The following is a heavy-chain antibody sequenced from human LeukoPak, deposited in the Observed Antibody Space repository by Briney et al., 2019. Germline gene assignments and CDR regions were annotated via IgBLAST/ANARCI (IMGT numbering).Heavy chain of an antibody. D-gene: IGHD6-19*01. CDR1: GFTFSSYN. J-gene: IGHJ4*02. Sequence: GGSLRLSCAASGFTFSSYNMNWVRQAPGKGLEWLSYISSGSVTIYYADSVKGRFTISRDNAKNSLYLQMNSLRVEDTAVYYCARRGYTSGWDYWGQGTQVTVSS. CDR2: ISSGSVTI. CDR3: ARRGYTSGWDY. V-gene: IGHV3-48*01.